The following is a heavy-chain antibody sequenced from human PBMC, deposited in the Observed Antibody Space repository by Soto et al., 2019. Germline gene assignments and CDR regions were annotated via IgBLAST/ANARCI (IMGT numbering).Heavy chain of an antibody. D-gene: IGHD2-2*01. CDR3: ASPTSYCSSTSCKLARDSFYI. J-gene: IGHJ3*02. CDR1: GYSITSYW. Sequence: GESLKISCTGSGYSITSYWIGLLRQLGGKGLEWMGIISHGDSDTRYSPSLQGHVTISAEKSITTAYLQGSRLKASDTAMYYCASPTSYCSSTSCKLARDSFYIWGQGTMVTGS. V-gene: IGHV5-51*01. CDR2: ISHGDSDT.